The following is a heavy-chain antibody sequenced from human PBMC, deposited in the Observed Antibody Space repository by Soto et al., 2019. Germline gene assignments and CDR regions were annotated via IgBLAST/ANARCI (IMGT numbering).Heavy chain of an antibody. Sequence: EVQLSDSVGGLVQPGGSLRLACAVSGFSFSTYGLTWVRQAPGKGLEWGGGVSGGSGTTQYADSVKGRFTISGDNSKNTVYLQMNSQRVEDTAVYYCAKWNGYGDHWGQGTLVNVSS. CDR2: VSGGSGTT. CDR1: GFSFSTYG. CDR3: AKWNGYGDH. V-gene: IGHV3-23*01. D-gene: IGHD1-1*01. J-gene: IGHJ4*02.